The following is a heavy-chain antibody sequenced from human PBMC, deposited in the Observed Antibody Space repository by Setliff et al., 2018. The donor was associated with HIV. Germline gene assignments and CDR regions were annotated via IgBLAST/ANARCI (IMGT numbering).Heavy chain of an antibody. V-gene: IGHV3-30*02. J-gene: IGHJ4*02. Sequence: GESLTISCAASGFSFSSYGMHWVRQAPGKGLEWVAVIWYDGKNKKYADYVKGRFTISRDNSNNMFYLQMNGLKHDGTAIYYCAKDRSATMRRGVPVEMGLIDLWGQGTWSPSPQ. D-gene: IGHD3-10*01. CDR1: GFSFSSYG. CDR2: IWYDGKNK. CDR3: AKDRSATMRRGVPVEMGLIDL.